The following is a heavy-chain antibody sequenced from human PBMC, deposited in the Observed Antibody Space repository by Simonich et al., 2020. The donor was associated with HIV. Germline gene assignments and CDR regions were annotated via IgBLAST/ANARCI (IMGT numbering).Heavy chain of an antibody. V-gene: IGHV3-30*07. D-gene: IGHD2-8*01. CDR3: ARDFYYCSNGVCYTGGVVDY. CDR2: NSDDGNNK. Sequence: QVQLVESGGGVVQPGRSLRLSCAASGFTFSDYAMHWVRQAPGKGLEWVAINSDDGNNKYSADSVKGGFTISRDNSKNTVYLQMNSLRAEDTAVYFCARDFYYCSNGVCYTGGVVDYWGQGSLVTVSS. CDR1: GFTFSDYA. J-gene: IGHJ4*02.